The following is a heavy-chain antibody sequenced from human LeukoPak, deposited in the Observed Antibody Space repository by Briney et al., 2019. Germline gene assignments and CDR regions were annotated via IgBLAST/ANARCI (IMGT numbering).Heavy chain of an antibody. Sequence: GGSLRLSCAASGLTQRSYWKICVRQAPGKGLEWVANIKQDGSEKYTVDSVKGRFTISRDNAKNSVYLQMNSLRAQKTAAHDCVSQIVVAGTLDGWYYYFDYWGQGTLVTVSS. V-gene: IGHV3-7*01. J-gene: IGHJ4*02. CDR3: VSQIVVAGTLDGWYYYFDY. CDR1: GLTQRSYW. CDR2: IKQDGSEK. D-gene: IGHD6-19*01.